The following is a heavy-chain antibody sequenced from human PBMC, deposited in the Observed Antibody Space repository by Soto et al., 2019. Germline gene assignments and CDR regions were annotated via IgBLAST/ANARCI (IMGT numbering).Heavy chain of an antibody. J-gene: IGHJ4*02. Sequence: GGSLRLSCAASGFTFSSYAMHWVRQAPGKGLEWVAVISYDGSNKYYADSVKGRFTISRDNSKNTLYLQMNSLRAEDTAVYYCARDADYGDYSPGEREPYYFDYWGQGTLVTVSS. CDR3: ARDADYGDYSPGEREPYYFDY. D-gene: IGHD4-17*01. CDR1: GFTFSSYA. V-gene: IGHV3-30*04. CDR2: ISYDGSNK.